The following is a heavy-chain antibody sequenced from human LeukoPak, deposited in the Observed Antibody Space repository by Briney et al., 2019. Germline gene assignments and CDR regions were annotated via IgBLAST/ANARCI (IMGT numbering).Heavy chain of an antibody. D-gene: IGHD2-21*01. J-gene: IGHJ6*02. CDR1: GGSISSGNYY. CDR3: VSGDGYFGMDV. Sequence: SQTLSLTCTVSGGSISSGNYYCSWIRQPAGKGLEWIGRIYTSGSTDYNPSLQSRVTISSDTSKQQFFLNLSSVTAADTAVYYCVSGDGYFGMDVWGQGTTVTVSS. V-gene: IGHV4-61*02. CDR2: IYTSGST.